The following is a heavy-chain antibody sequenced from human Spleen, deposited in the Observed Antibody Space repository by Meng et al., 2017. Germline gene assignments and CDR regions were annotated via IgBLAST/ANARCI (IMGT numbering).Heavy chain of an antibody. J-gene: IGHJ4*02. V-gene: IGHV4-39*07. D-gene: IGHD3-22*01. CDR3: ARDSAYYDSSGYYNF. CDR1: GGSISSSSYY. Sequence: QGRLWGSGPVLVKPSGTLSLTCAVSGGSISSSSYYWGWIRQPPGKGLEWIGSIYYRGSTHYNPSLKSRVTISVDTSKNQFSLKLTSVTAADTAVYYCARDSAYYDSSGYYNFWGQGTLVTVSS. CDR2: IYYRGST.